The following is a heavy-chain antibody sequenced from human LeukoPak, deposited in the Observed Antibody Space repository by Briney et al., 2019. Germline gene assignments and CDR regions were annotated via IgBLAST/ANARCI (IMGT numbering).Heavy chain of an antibody. V-gene: IGHV3-20*04. CDR1: GFSFDDYG. CDR2: INWNGDST. J-gene: IGHJ4*02. D-gene: IGHD3-22*01. Sequence: GGSLRFPCAAPGFSFDDYGLTRVPQAPGKGLNWVSGINWNGDSTDYADSVKGRFTITRDNAKNSLYLQMNSLRAEDTALYYCARDLRVVITGSFDSWGQGTLVTVSS. CDR3: ARDLRVVITGSFDS.